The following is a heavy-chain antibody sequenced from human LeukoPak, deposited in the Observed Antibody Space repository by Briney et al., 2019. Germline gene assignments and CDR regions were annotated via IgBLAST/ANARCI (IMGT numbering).Heavy chain of an antibody. V-gene: IGHV1-2*02. J-gene: IGHJ1*01. CDR3: ARLAPGLG. CDR2: IHPNSGGT. CDR1: GYTFTGYY. D-gene: IGHD2-2*01. Sequence: ASVKVSCKASGYTFTGYYLHWMRQAPGQGLEWMGWIHPNSGGTNYAQKFQGRVTMTRETSISTAYMGLSSLRSEETAVYLCARLAPGLGGGGGPRVTVP.